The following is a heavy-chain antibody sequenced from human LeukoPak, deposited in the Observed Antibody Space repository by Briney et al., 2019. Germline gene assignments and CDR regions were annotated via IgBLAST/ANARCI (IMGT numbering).Heavy chain of an antibody. CDR3: AKASVYVYYGMDV. V-gene: IGHV3-30*18. CDR1: GFTFSNFG. CDR2: ISYDGSNK. D-gene: IGHD3-16*02. J-gene: IGHJ6*02. Sequence: PGRSLRLSCAASGFTFSNFGMHWVRQAPGQGLEWVAVISYDGSNKYYADSVEGRFTISRDNSKNTLYLQMNSLRAEDTAVYYCAKASVYVYYGMDVWGQGTTVTVSS.